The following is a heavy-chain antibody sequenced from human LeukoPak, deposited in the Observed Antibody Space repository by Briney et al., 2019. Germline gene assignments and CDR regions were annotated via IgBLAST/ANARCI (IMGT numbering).Heavy chain of an antibody. D-gene: IGHD5-18*01. V-gene: IGHV3-33*01. CDR1: GFTFSSYG. CDR3: ARGNVDTAMAHYFDY. J-gene: IGHJ4*02. CDR2: IWYDGSNK. Sequence: PGGSLRLPCAASGFTFSSYGMHWVRQAPGKGLEWVAVIWYDGSNKYYADSVKGRFTISRDNSKNTLYLQMNSLRAEDTAVYYCARGNVDTAMAHYFDYWGQGTLVTVSS.